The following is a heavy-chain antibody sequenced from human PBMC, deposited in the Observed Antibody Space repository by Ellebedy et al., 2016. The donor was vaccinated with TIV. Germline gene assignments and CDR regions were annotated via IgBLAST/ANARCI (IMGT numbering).Heavy chain of an antibody. J-gene: IGHJ3*02. CDR3: ARVGNYSGRTYDAFDI. CDR2: ISYDGSNK. V-gene: IGHV3-30-3*01. D-gene: IGHD2-15*01. CDR1: GFTFSSYA. Sequence: GESLKISXAASGFTFSSYAMHWVRQAPGKGLEWVAVISYDGSNKYYADSVKGRFTISRDNSKNTLYLQMNSLRAEDTAVYYCARVGNYSGRTYDAFDIWGQGTMVTVSS.